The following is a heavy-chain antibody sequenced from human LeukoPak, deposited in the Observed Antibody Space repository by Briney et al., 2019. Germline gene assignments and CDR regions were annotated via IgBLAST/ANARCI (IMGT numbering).Heavy chain of an antibody. CDR1: GFTFSNYG. Sequence: GGSLRLSCAAPGFTFSNYGMHWVRQAPGKGLEWVVVISHDGSNNNYADSVKGRFTISRDNSKNTLYLQMNSLRAEGTAVYYCARDGAPYDSSGYYFMFIDYYYGMDVWGQGTTVTVSS. V-gene: IGHV3-30*03. CDR2: ISHDGSNN. CDR3: ARDGAPYDSSGYYFMFIDYYYGMDV. D-gene: IGHD3-22*01. J-gene: IGHJ6*02.